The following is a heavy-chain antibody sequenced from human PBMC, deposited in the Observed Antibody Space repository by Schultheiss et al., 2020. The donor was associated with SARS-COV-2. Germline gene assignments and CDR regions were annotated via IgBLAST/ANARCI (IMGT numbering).Heavy chain of an antibody. Sequence: GESLKISCAASGFTFDDYGMSWVRQAPGKGLEWVSAISGSGGSTYYADSVKGRFTISRDNSKNTLYLQMNSLRAEDTAVYYCANLYEKGYFDYWGQGTLVTVSS. D-gene: IGHD5/OR15-5a*01. V-gene: IGHV3-23*01. CDR1: GFTFDDYG. CDR2: ISGSGGST. J-gene: IGHJ4*02. CDR3: ANLYEKGYFDY.